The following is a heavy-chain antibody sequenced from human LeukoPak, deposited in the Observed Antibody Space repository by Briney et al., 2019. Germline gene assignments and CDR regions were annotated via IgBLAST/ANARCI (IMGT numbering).Heavy chain of an antibody. D-gene: IGHD1-7*01. CDR3: TIDEDWNYARKDV. CDR1: GFTFNYAW. J-gene: IGHJ6*02. Sequence: GGALRLSCAASGFTFNYAWMSWVRQVPGKGGEWVGQTVSEIDGGTTDYAAPAKGRFTISRDDYKSTLYLQMNSLKIEYTAVYYCTIDEDWNYARKDVWRQSATVIVSS. CDR2: TVSEIDGGTT. V-gene: IGHV3-15*04.